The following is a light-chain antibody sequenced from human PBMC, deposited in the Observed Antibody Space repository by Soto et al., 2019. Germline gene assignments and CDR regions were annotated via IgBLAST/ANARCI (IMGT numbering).Light chain of an antibody. J-gene: IGKJ3*01. Sequence: IVLTQSPGTLSLSPGERATLSCRAGQSVSSNYLAWYQQKPGQAPRLLIYAASSRATGIPDRFSGSGPGADFTLTISRLEPEDFAVYYCQQYGSSLFTFGPGTKVDIK. V-gene: IGKV3-20*01. CDR3: QQYGSSLFT. CDR1: QSVSSNY. CDR2: AAS.